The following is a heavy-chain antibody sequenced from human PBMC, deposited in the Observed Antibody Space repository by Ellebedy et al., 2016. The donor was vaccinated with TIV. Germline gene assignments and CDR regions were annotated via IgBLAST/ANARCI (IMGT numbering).Heavy chain of an antibody. CDR3: AREGRCSSTSCYEDYYYYGMDV. Sequence: PGGSLRLSCAASGFTFSSYAMSWVRQAPGKGLEWVSAISGSGGSTYYADSVKGRFIISRDNAKNTLYLQMNSLRAEDTAVYYCAREGRCSSTSCYEDYYYYGMDVWGQGTTVTVSS. J-gene: IGHJ6*02. CDR1: GFTFSSYA. D-gene: IGHD2-2*01. V-gene: IGHV3-23*01. CDR2: ISGSGGST.